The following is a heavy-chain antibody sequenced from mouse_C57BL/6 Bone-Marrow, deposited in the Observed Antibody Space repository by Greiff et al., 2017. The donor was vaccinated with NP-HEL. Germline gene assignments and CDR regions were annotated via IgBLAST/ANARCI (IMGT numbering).Heavy chain of an antibody. CDR3: ARYSFYDYDGAY. CDR1: GFTFSRYA. J-gene: IGHJ3*01. CDR2: ISDGGRYT. Sequence: DVMLVESGGGLVKPGGSLKLSCAASGFTFSRYAMSWVRQTPEKRLEWVATISDGGRYTYYPDNVKGRFTISRDNAKNNLYLQSSHLESEDTSMYYCARYSFYDYDGAYWGQGTLVTVSA. D-gene: IGHD2-4*01. V-gene: IGHV5-4*03.